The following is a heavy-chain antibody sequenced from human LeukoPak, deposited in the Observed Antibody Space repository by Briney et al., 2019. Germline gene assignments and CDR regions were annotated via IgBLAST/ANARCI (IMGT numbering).Heavy chain of an antibody. D-gene: IGHD2-21*01. J-gene: IGHJ6*03. CDR3: ARRVVIARYYYYYMDV. Sequence: SETLSLTCAVYGDSFSGYYWRWLRQPPGKGLEWVGEINHSGSTNYNPSLKSRVTISVATSKNQFSLKLSSVTAADTAVYYCARRVVIARYYYYYMDVWGKGTTVTVSS. CDR2: INHSGST. CDR1: GDSFSGYY. V-gene: IGHV4-34*01.